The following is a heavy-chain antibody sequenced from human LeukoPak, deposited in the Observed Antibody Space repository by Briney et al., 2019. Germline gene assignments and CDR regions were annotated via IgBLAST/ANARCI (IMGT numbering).Heavy chain of an antibody. CDR1: GYTFTSYD. J-gene: IGHJ6*03. Sequence: ASVKVSCKASGYTFTSYDINWVRQATGQGLEWMGWMNPNSGNTGYAQKFQGRVIMTRNTSISTAYMELSSLRSEDTAVYYCARGRRFGELLPLYYMDVWGKGTTVTISS. D-gene: IGHD3-10*01. V-gene: IGHV1-8*01. CDR2: MNPNSGNT. CDR3: ARGRRFGELLPLYYMDV.